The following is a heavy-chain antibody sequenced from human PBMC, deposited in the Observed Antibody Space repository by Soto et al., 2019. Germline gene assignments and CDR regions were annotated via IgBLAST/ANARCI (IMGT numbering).Heavy chain of an antibody. Sequence: PSETLSLTCTVSGGSISSSSYYWGWIRQPPGKGLEWIGSIYYSGSTYYNPSLKSRVTISVDTSKNQFSLKLSSVTAADTAVYYCARLPFYGDYSFDYWGQGTLVTVSS. D-gene: IGHD4-17*01. J-gene: IGHJ4*02. CDR2: IYYSGST. V-gene: IGHV4-39*01. CDR1: GGSISSSSYY. CDR3: ARLPFYGDYSFDY.